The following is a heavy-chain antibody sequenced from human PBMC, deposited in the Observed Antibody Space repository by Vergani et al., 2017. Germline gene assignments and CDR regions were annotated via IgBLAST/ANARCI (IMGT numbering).Heavy chain of an antibody. D-gene: IGHD3-22*01. Sequence: QVQLVQSGAEVKKPGSSVKVSCKASGGTFSSYTISWVRQAPGQGLEWMGWISAYNGNTNYAQKLQGRVTMTTDTSTSTAYMELRSLRSDDTAVYYCARSVPYDSSGYYYQSDAFDIWGQGTMVTVSS. CDR1: GGTFSSYT. CDR3: ARSVPYDSSGYYYQSDAFDI. J-gene: IGHJ3*02. CDR2: ISAYNGNT. V-gene: IGHV1-18*01.